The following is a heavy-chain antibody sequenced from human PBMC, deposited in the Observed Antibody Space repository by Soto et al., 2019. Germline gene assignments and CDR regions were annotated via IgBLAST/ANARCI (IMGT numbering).Heavy chain of an antibody. V-gene: IGHV4-34*01. CDR2: INHSGST. J-gene: IGHJ3*02. Sequence: SETLSLTCAVYGGSFSGYYWSWIRQPPGKGLEWIGEINHSGSTNYNPSLKSRVTISVDTSKNQFSLKLSSVTAADTAVYYCARHRRDYGDSYDAFDIWGQGTMVTVSS. D-gene: IGHD4-17*01. CDR3: ARHRRDYGDSYDAFDI. CDR1: GGSFSGYY.